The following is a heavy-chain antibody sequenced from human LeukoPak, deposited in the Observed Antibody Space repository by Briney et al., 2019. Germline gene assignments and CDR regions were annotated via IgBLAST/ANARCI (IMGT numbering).Heavy chain of an antibody. V-gene: IGHV3-48*01. J-gene: IGHJ4*02. CDR1: GFTFSSYS. D-gene: IGHD6-13*01. CDR3: ARDDNLYSSSWYYFDY. CDR2: ISSSSSTI. Sequence: PGGSLRLSCAASGFTFSSYSMNWFRQAPGKGLEGVSYISSSSSTIYYADSVKGRFTISRDDAKNSLYLQMNSLRAEDTAVYYCARDDNLYSSSWYYFDYWGQGTLVTVSS.